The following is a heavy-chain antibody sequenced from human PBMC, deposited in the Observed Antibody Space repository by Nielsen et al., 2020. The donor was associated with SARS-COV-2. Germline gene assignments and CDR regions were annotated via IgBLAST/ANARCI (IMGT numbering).Heavy chain of an antibody. D-gene: IGHD3-10*01. CDR2: ISWNSGSI. Sequence: SLKISCAASGFTFDDYAMHWVRQAPGKGLEWVSGISWNSGSIGYADSVKGRFTISRDNSKNTLYLQMNGLRVDDTAVYYCARDGRIGLGVHLDYWGQGTLVTVSS. CDR3: ARDGRIGLGVHLDY. J-gene: IGHJ4*02. CDR1: GFTFDDYA. V-gene: IGHV3-9*01.